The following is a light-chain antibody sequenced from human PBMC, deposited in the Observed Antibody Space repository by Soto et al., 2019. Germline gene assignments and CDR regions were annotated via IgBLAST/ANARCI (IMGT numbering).Light chain of an antibody. CDR2: GAS. J-gene: IGKJ1*01. Sequence: EIVMTQSPATLSVSPGERDTLSCRASQSVSTNLAWYQQRPGQAPRLLIYGASTRATGIPARFSGSGSGAEFTLTISSLQSEDFAVYYCQQYNSWPPWTFGQGTKVDIK. V-gene: IGKV3-15*01. CDR1: QSVSTN. CDR3: QQYNSWPPWT.